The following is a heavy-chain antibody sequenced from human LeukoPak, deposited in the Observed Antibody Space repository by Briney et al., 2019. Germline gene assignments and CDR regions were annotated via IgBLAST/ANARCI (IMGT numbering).Heavy chain of an antibody. Sequence: PGGSLRLSCAASGFTFSSYSMNWVRQAPGKGLEWVPSISSSSSYIYYADSVKGRFTISRDNAKNSLYLQMNSLRAEDTAVYYCARDGVWFGELFPLGYWGQGTLVTVSS. CDR3: ARDGVWFGELFPLGY. V-gene: IGHV3-21*01. J-gene: IGHJ4*02. CDR2: ISSSSSYI. CDR1: GFTFSSYS. D-gene: IGHD3-10*01.